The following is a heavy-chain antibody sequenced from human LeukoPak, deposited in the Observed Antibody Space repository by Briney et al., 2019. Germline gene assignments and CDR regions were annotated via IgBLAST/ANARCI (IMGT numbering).Heavy chain of an antibody. CDR1: GFTFSSYS. CDR2: ISSSSSYI. D-gene: IGHD3-22*01. Sequence: GGSPRLSCAASGFTFSSYSMNWVRQAPGKGLEWVSSISSSSSYIYYADSVKGRFTISRDNAKNSLYLQMNSLRAEDTAVYYCARTSGYYYDSSGEAFDIWGQGTMVTVSS. V-gene: IGHV3-21*01. CDR3: ARTSGYYYDSSGEAFDI. J-gene: IGHJ3*02.